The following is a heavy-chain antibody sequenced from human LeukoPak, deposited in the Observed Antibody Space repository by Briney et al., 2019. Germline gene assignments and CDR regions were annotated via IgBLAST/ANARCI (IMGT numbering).Heavy chain of an antibody. J-gene: IGHJ4*02. CDR3: AKDPLSYYDSSGYRYFDY. V-gene: IGHV3-23*01. Sequence: GGSLRLSCAASGFTFNNYAMNWVRQAPGKGLEWVSGISGSGGSTYYADSVKGRFTISRDNSKNTLYLQMNRLRAEDTAVYFCAKDPLSYYDSSGYRYFDYWGQGTLVTVFS. D-gene: IGHD3-22*01. CDR1: GFTFNNYA. CDR2: ISGSGGST.